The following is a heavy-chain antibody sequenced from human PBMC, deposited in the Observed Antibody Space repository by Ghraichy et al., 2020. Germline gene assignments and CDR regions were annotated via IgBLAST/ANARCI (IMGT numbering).Heavy chain of an antibody. V-gene: IGHV3-11*06. D-gene: IGHD5-18*01. Sequence: GSLRLSCAASGFTFSDYYMSWIRQAPGKGLEWVSYISSSSSYTNYADSVKGRFTISRDNAKNSLYLQMNSLRAEDTAVYYCAREDTAMVYFDYWGQGTLVTVSS. CDR1: GFTFSDYY. CDR2: ISSSSSYT. CDR3: AREDTAMVYFDY. J-gene: IGHJ4*02.